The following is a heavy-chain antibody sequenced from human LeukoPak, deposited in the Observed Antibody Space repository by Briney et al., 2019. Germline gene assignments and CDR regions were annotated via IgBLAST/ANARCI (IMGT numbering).Heavy chain of an antibody. J-gene: IGHJ3*02. CDR1: GGSISSYY. D-gene: IGHD2-21*02. V-gene: IGHV4-59*01. Sequence: PSKTLSLTCTVSGGSISSYYWSWIRQPPGKGLEWIGYIYYSGSTNYNPSLKSRVTISVDTSKNQFSLKLSSVTAADTAVYYCARDGDFGYAFDIWGQGTMVTVSS. CDR2: IYYSGST. CDR3: ARDGDFGYAFDI.